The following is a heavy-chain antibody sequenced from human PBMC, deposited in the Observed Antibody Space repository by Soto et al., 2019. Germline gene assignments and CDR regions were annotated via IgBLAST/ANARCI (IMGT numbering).Heavy chain of an antibody. CDR1: GFTFSSYG. J-gene: IGHJ4*02. V-gene: IGHV3-30*18. Sequence: LRLSCAASGFTFSSYGMHLVRQAPGKGLEWVAVISYDGSNKYYADSVKGRFTISRDNSKNTLYLQMNSLRAEDTAVYYCAKDLVREMATFDYWGQGTLVTVSS. CDR2: ISYDGSNK. CDR3: AKDLVREMATFDY. D-gene: IGHD3-9*01.